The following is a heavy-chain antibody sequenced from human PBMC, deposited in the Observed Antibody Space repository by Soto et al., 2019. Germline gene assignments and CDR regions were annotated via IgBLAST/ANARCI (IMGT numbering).Heavy chain of an antibody. V-gene: IGHV4-59*01. CDR3: ARNYDILTDAGFDP. D-gene: IGHD3-9*01. CDR2: IYYSGST. Sequence: SETLSLTCTVSGGSISSYYWSWIRQPPGKGLEWIGYIYYSGSTNYNPSLKSRVTISVDTSKNQFSLKLSSVTAADTAVYYCARNYDILTDAGFDPWGQGTLVTVSS. CDR1: GGSISSYY. J-gene: IGHJ5*02.